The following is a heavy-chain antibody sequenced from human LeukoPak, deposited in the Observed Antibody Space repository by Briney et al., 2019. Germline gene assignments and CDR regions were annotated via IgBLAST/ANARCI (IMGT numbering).Heavy chain of an antibody. D-gene: IGHD5/OR15-5a*01. CDR3: AKGAISVWGYYYSMDV. Sequence: PGRSLRLSCAASGFTFSSYGMHWVRQAPGKGLEWVAVISYDGSNKYYADSVKGRFTISRDNSKNTLYLQMNSLRAEDTAVYYCAKGAISVWGYYYSMDVWGQGTTVTVSS. V-gene: IGHV3-30*18. CDR1: GFTFSSYG. CDR2: ISYDGSNK. J-gene: IGHJ6*02.